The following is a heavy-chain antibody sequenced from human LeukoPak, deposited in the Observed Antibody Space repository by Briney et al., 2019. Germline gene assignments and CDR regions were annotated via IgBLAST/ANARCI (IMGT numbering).Heavy chain of an antibody. CDR1: GYTFTSYG. CDR3: ARGGPVVVADNWFDP. J-gene: IGHJ5*02. D-gene: IGHD2-15*01. Sequence: ASVKVSCKASGYTFTSYGISWVRQAPGQGLEWMGWISAYNGNTNYAQKLQGRVTMTTDTSTSTAYMELRSLRSDDTAVYYCARGGPVVVADNWFDPWGQGTLVTVSS. V-gene: IGHV1-18*01. CDR2: ISAYNGNT.